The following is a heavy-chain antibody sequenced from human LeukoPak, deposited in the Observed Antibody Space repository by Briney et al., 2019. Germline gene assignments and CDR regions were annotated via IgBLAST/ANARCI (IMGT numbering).Heavy chain of an antibody. Sequence: VGSLRLSCAASGFTFSSYAMSWVRQAPGKGLEWVSAISGSGGSTYYADSVKGRFTISRDNSKNTLYLQMNSLRAEDTAVYYCAKAGITMIVVVSKYFQHWGQGTLVTVSS. CDR1: GFTFSSYA. CDR2: ISGSGGST. CDR3: AKAGITMIVVVSKYFQH. D-gene: IGHD3-22*01. V-gene: IGHV3-23*01. J-gene: IGHJ1*01.